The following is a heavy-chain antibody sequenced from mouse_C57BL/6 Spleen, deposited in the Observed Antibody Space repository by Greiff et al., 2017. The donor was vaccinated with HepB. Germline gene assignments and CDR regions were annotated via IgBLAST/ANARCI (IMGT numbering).Heavy chain of an antibody. CDR3: ARIAYAMDY. V-gene: IGHV3-6*01. CDR2: ISYDGSN. CDR1: GYSITSGYY. J-gene: IGHJ4*01. Sequence: VQLKESGPGLVKPSQSLSLTCSVTGYSITSGYYWNWIRQFPGNKLEWMGYISYDGSNNYNPSLKNRISITRDTSKNQFFLKLNSVTTEDTATYYCARIAYAMDYWGQGTSVTVSS.